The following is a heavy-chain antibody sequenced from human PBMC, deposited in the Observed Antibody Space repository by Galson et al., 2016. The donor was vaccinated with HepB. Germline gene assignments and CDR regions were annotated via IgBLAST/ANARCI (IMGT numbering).Heavy chain of an antibody. Sequence: PALVKPTQTLTLTCSFSGFSLSTAGVGVGWIRQPPGKALEWLAIIYWDDDKHYSPSLKSRLTVTKDTSKNQVVLTMTNMDPVGTATYYCAHGVYMDVWGKGTTVTVSS. J-gene: IGHJ6*03. CDR3: AHGVYMDV. CDR1: GFSLSTAGVG. CDR2: IYWDDDK. V-gene: IGHV2-5*02.